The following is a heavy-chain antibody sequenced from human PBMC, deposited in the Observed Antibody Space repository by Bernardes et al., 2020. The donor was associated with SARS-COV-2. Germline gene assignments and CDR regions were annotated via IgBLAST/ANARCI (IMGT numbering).Heavy chain of an antibody. Sequence: GGSLRLSCAASGFTFSSYAMSWVRQAPGKGLEWVSAISGGGGGTHYADSVRGRFTISGDNSKSTLYLQMNSLRDEDTAIYYCAKEGGGSYGVFFDTWGQGALVTVSS. D-gene: IGHD4-17*01. J-gene: IGHJ4*02. CDR3: AKEGGGSYGVFFDT. V-gene: IGHV3-23*01. CDR1: GFTFSSYA. CDR2: ISGGGGGT.